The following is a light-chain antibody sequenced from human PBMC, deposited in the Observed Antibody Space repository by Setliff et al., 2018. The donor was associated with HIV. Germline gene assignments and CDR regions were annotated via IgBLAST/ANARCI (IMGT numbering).Light chain of an antibody. CDR3: ASWDDSLVWV. V-gene: IGLV1-44*01. Sequence: QSVLTQPPSTSGTPGQRVTISCSGSSSNIETNPVNWYLQLPGPAPKLLIYSNDQRPSGVPDRFSGSKSDTSATLAISGLQPEDEAVYYCASWDDSLVWVFGGGTK. CDR2: SND. J-gene: IGLJ3*02. CDR1: SSNIETNP.